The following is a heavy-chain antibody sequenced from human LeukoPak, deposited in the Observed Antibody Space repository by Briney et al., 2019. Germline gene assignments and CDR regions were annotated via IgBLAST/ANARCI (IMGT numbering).Heavy chain of an antibody. D-gene: IGHD3-10*01. J-gene: IGHJ4*02. V-gene: IGHV3-21*01. CDR2: ISSSSSYI. CDR1: GFTFSSYS. CDR3: ARDHGSGSYYSDY. Sequence: PGGSLRLSCAASGFTFSSYSMNWVRQAPGKGLEWVSSISSSSSYIYYADSVKGRFTISRDNAKNSPYLRMNSLRAEDTAVYYCARDHGSGSYYSDYWGQGTLVTVSS.